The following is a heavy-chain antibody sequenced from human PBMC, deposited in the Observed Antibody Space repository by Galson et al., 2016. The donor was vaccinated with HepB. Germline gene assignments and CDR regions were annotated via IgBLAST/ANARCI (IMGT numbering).Heavy chain of an antibody. V-gene: IGHV3-30*03. CDR2: LSLDGKSK. Sequence: SLRFSCAVSGRLFSAHGMHWVRPAPGQGLEWVAILSLDGKSKHYVDYVKGRFTIYRDNSKNTLKLEMNSLRAEDTAVYYCARKFGNSGYADYWGQGTLVTVSS. D-gene: IGHD3-22*01. CDR3: ARKFGNSGYADY. J-gene: IGHJ4*02. CDR1: GRLFSAHG.